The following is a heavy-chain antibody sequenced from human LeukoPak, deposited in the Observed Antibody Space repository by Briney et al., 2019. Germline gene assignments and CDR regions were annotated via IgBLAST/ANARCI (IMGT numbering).Heavy chain of an antibody. CDR3: TTDGRGPD. CDR1: GFSFSNVW. Sequence: PGGSLRLSCAASGFSFSNVWMSCVRQAPGKGLEWVGRITSKSAGGTTDYAAPVKGRFTISRDDSKNTLYLQMNSLKTEDTAVYYCTTDGRGPDWGQGTLVTVSS. V-gene: IGHV3-15*01. D-gene: IGHD5-12*01. CDR2: ITSKSAGGTT. J-gene: IGHJ4*02.